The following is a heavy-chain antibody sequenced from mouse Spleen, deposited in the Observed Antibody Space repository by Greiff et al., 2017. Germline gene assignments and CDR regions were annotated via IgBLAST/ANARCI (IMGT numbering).Heavy chain of an antibody. CDR3: ARRDLGRAMDY. J-gene: IGHJ4*01. V-gene: IGHV1-80*01. D-gene: IGHD4-1*01. Sequence: QVQLQQSGAELVKPGASVKISCKASGYAFSSYWMNWVKQRPGKGLEWIGQIYPGDGDTNYNGKFKGKATLTADKSSSTAYMQLSSLTSEDSAVYFCARRDLGRAMDYWGQGTSVTVSS. CDR2: IYPGDGDT. CDR1: GYAFSSYW.